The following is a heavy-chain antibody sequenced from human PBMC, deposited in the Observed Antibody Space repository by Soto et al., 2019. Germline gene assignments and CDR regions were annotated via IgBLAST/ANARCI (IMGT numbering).Heavy chain of an antibody. CDR1: GFTFSSYS. D-gene: IGHD6-6*01. V-gene: IGHV3-21*01. CDR2: ISSSSSYI. J-gene: IGHJ4*02. Sequence: GGSLRLSCAASGFTFSSYSMNWVRQAPGKGLEWVSSISSSSSYIYYADSVKGRFTISRDNAKNSLYLQMNSLRAEDTAVYYCARDPGISSSSFFDYWGQGTLVTVSS. CDR3: ARDPGISSSSFFDY.